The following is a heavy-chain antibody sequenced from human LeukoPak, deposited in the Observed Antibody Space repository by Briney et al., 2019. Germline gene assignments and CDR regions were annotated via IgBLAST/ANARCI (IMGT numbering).Heavy chain of an antibody. CDR2: IWYDGSNK. Sequence: PGRSLRLSCAASGFTFSSYGMHWVRQAPGKGLEWVAVIWYDGSNKYYADSLKGRFTISRDNSKNTLYLQMNSLRAEDTAVYYCARGYCGNSWHFDYWGQGTLVTVSS. J-gene: IGHJ4*02. V-gene: IGHV3-33*01. D-gene: IGHD4-23*01. CDR3: ARGYCGNSWHFDY. CDR1: GFTFSSYG.